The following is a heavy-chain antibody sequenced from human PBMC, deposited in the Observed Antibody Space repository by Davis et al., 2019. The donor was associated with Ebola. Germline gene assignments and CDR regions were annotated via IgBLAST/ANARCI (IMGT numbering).Heavy chain of an antibody. V-gene: IGHV3-30*19. CDR3: AREYYYYGMDV. CDR1: GFTFNTYG. J-gene: IGHJ6*02. Sequence: GGSLRLSCAASGFTFNTYGMHWVRQAPGKGLEWVAVISYDGSNKYYADSVKGRFTISRDNSKNTLYLQMNSLRAEDTAVYYCAREYYYYGMDVWGQGTTVTVSS. CDR2: ISYDGSNK.